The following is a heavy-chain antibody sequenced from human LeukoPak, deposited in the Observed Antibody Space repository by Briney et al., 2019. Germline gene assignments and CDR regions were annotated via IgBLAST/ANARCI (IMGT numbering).Heavy chain of an antibody. V-gene: IGHV4-39*07. CDR1: GGSISSSGYY. CDR2: VYYSGST. D-gene: IGHD6-13*01. J-gene: IGHJ3*02. CDR3: ARGTIAARRGFDI. Sequence: SETLSLTCTVSGGSISSSGYYWGWIRQPPGKGLEWIGSVYYSGSTYYNPSLKSRVTISIDTSKNQFSLKLSSVTAADTAVYYCARGTIAARRGFDIWGQGTMVTVSS.